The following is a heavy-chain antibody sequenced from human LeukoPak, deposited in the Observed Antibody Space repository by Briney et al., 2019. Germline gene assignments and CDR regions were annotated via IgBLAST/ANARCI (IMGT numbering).Heavy chain of an antibody. J-gene: IGHJ3*02. Sequence: GGSLRLSCAASGFTFSGYVMHWVRQAPGKGLEGVAFIRYDGSNKYYADSVKCRFTISRDNSKNTLYLQMNSLRFEDTAVYYFARDPRLRFLEWLSPNDAFDIWGQGTMVTVSS. V-gene: IGHV3-30*02. CDR2: IRYDGSNK. D-gene: IGHD3-3*01. CDR1: GFTFSGYV. CDR3: ARDPRLRFLEWLSPNDAFDI.